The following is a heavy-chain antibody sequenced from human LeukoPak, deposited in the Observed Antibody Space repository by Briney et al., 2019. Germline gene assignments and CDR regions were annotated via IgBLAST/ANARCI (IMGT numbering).Heavy chain of an antibody. D-gene: IGHD6-13*01. Sequence: PSETLSLTCTVSGGSIGSYYWSWIRQPPGKGLEWIGYIYYSGSTNYNPSLKSRVTISVDTSKNQFSLKLSSVTAADTAVYYCARWYSSSWYFSAFDIWGQGTMVTVSS. J-gene: IGHJ3*02. V-gene: IGHV4-59*08. CDR1: GGSIGSYY. CDR2: IYYSGST. CDR3: ARWYSSSWYFSAFDI.